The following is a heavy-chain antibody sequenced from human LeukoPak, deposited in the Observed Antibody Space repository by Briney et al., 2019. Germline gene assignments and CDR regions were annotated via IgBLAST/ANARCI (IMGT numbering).Heavy chain of an antibody. J-gene: IGHJ4*02. CDR1: GGSISSYY. Sequence: SETLSLTCTVSGGSISSYYWSWIRQPPGKGLEWIGYIYYSGSTNHNPSLKSRVTISVDTSKNQFSLKLSSVTAADTAVYYCARISSVASVVMDYWGQGTLVTVSS. V-gene: IGHV4-59*01. CDR3: ARISSVASVVMDY. CDR2: IYYSGST. D-gene: IGHD4-23*01.